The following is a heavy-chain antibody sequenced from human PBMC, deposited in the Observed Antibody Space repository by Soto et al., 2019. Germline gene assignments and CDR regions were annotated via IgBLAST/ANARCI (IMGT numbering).Heavy chain of an antibody. CDR2: IIPIFGTA. V-gene: IGHV1-69*13. CDR3: ARDYYDSSGSSMYCFVP. CDR1: GGTFSSYA. D-gene: IGHD3-22*01. J-gene: IGHJ5*02. Sequence: GASVKVSCKASGGTFSSYAISWVRQAPGQGLEWMGGIIPIFGTANYAQKFQGRVTITADESTSTAYMELSSLRSEDTAVYYCARDYYDSSGSSMYCFVPLGQAPLVTVPS.